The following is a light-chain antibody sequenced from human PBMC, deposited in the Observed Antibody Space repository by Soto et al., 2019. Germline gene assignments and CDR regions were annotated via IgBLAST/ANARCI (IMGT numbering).Light chain of an antibody. CDR2: AAS. J-gene: IGKJ1*01. Sequence: DIHMTQSPSSLSASVGDRVTITCRASQSISSFLNWYQQRPGKAPNLLIYAASTLRYSVPSRFRGSESGTEFTLTISSLQPEDFATYFCQQSYTTPWTFGQGTKVEIK. CDR3: QQSYTTPWT. CDR1: QSISSF. V-gene: IGKV1-39*01.